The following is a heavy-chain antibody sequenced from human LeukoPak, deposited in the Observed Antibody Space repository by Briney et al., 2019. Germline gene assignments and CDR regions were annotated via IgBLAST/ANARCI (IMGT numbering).Heavy chain of an antibody. Sequence: SETLSLTCTVSGGSISSYYWSWIRQPPGKGLEWIGYIYYSGSTNYNPSLKSRVTISVDTSKNQFSLKLCSVTAADTAVYYCASTYYDSSGSFDYWGQGTLVTVSS. D-gene: IGHD3-22*01. V-gene: IGHV4-59*08. J-gene: IGHJ4*02. CDR2: IYYSGST. CDR1: GGSISSYY. CDR3: ASTYYDSSGSFDY.